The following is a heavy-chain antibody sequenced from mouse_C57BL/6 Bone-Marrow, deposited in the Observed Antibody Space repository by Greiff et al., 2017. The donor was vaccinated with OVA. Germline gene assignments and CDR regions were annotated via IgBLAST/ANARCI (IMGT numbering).Heavy chain of an antibody. CDR3: VIYYGNYDDY. J-gene: IGHJ2*01. V-gene: IGHV1-81*01. D-gene: IGHD2-1*01. CDR2: IYPRSGNT. CDR1: GYTFTSYG. Sequence: VKLQESGAELARPGASVKLSCKASGYTFTSYGISWVKQRTGQGLEWIGEIYPRSGNTYYNEKFKGKATLTADKSSSTAYMELRSLTSEDSAVYFCVIYYGNYDDYWGQGTTLTVSS.